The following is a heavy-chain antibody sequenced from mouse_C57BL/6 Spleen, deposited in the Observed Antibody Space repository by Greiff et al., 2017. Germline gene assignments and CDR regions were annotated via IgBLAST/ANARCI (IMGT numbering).Heavy chain of an antibody. CDR3: ARNGVDY. CDR2: IDPSDSYT. V-gene: IGHV1-69*01. J-gene: IGHJ2*01. CDR1: GYTFTSYW. Sequence: QVQLQQPGAELVMPGASVKLSCKASGYTFTSYWMHWVKQRPGQGLEWIGGIDPSDSYTNYNQKFKGKSTLTVDKSSSTAYMQLSSLTSEDSAVYYCARNGVDYWGQGTTLTVSS.